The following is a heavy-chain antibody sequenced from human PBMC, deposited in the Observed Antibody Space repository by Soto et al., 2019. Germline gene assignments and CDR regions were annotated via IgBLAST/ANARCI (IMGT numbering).Heavy chain of an antibody. J-gene: IGHJ4*02. CDR1: GYTFTGYY. V-gene: IGHV1-2*04. CDR2: INPNSGGT. D-gene: IGHD3-16*01. CDR3: ARVGYSFSEGPGEGFDY. Sequence: QVQLVQSGAEVKKPGASVKVSCKASGYTFTGYYMHWVRQAPGQGLEWMGWINPNSGGTNYAQKFQGWVTMTRDTARSTAYRGRSRLRSEDTAVYYCARVGYSFSEGPGEGFDYWGQGTLVTVSS.